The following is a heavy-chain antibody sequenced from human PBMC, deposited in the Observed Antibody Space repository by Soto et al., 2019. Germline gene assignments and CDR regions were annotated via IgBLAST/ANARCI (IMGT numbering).Heavy chain of an antibody. Sequence: ASVKVSCKVSGDTLTELSMHWVRQAPGNGLEWMGGFDPEDGDTIYAQKFQGRVTMTEDTSTDTAYVELSSLRSEDTAVYYCATRRAVTGTDYFDYWGLGTLVTVSS. CDR2: FDPEDGDT. CDR3: ATRRAVTGTDYFDY. J-gene: IGHJ4*02. D-gene: IGHD6-19*01. V-gene: IGHV1-24*01. CDR1: GDTLTELS.